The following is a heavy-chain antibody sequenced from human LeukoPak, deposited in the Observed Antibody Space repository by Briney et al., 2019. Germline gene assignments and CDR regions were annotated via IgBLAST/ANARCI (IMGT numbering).Heavy chain of an antibody. CDR1: GGSISSYY. Sequence: SETLSLTCTVSGGSISSYYWSWIRQPPGKGLEWIGYIYYSGSTNYNPSLKSRVTISVDTSKNQFSLKLSSVTAADTAVYYCARDQHDAFDIWGQGTMVTVSS. CDR2: IYYSGST. CDR3: ARDQHDAFDI. V-gene: IGHV4-59*01. D-gene: IGHD6-13*01. J-gene: IGHJ3*02.